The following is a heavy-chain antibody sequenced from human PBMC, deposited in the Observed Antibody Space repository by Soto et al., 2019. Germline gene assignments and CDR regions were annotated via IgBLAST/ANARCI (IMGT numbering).Heavy chain of an antibody. CDR3: ARDPWAADY. D-gene: IGHD3-16*01. Sequence: EVQLVESGGGLVQPGGSLRLSCAASGFTVSTKYMSWVRQAPGKGLEWVSVIYSGGSTFYADSVRGRFTISRDNSKNTVILKMNSLRAEDTAVYYCARDPWAADYWGQGTLVTVSS. V-gene: IGHV3-66*01. CDR1: GFTVSTKY. CDR2: IYSGGST. J-gene: IGHJ4*02.